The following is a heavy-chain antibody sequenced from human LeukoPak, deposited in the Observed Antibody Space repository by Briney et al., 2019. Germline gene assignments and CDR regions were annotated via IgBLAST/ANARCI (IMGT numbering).Heavy chain of an antibody. J-gene: IGHJ6*02. CDR3: ARDKDRRVRYYGMDV. CDR1: GFTFSSYS. CDR2: ISSSSSYI. D-gene: IGHD3-10*01. Sequence: GGSLRLSCAASGFTFSSYSMNWVRQAPRKGLEWVSSISSSSSYIYYADSVKGRFTISRDNAKNSLYLQMNSLRAEDTAVYYCARDKDRRVRYYGMDVWGQGTTVTVSS. V-gene: IGHV3-21*01.